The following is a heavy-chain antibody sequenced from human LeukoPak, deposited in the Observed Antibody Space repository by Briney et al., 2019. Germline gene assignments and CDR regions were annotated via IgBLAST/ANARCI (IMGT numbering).Heavy chain of an antibody. J-gene: IGHJ4*02. CDR3: AKDKDYYGSGSTHLDY. CDR2: ISGSGGST. D-gene: IGHD3-10*01. CDR1: GFTFSSYA. Sequence: GGSLRLSCAASGFTFSSYAMSWVRQAPGKGLEWVSAISGSGGSTYYADSVKGRFTICRDNSKNTLYLQMNSLRAEDTAVYYCAKDKDYYGSGSTHLDYWGQGTLVTVSS. V-gene: IGHV3-23*01.